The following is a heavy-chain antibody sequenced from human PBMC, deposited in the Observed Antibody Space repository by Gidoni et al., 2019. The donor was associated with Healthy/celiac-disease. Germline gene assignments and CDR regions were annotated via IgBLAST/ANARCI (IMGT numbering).Heavy chain of an antibody. D-gene: IGHD6-13*01. Sequence: QVQLQESGPGLVKPSQTLSPTCTVSGGSISSGSYYWSWIRQPAGKVLAWIGRIYTSGSTNYDPSLKSRVTISVDTSKNQFSLKLSSVTAADTAVYYCAREGIAAAGSLDWFDPWGQGTLVTVSS. CDR3: AREGIAAAGSLDWFDP. CDR2: IYTSGST. CDR1: GGSISSGSYY. J-gene: IGHJ5*02. V-gene: IGHV4-61*02.